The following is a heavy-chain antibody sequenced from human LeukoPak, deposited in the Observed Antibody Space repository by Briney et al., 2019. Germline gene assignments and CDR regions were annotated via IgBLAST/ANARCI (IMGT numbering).Heavy chain of an antibody. J-gene: IGHJ4*02. Sequence: SQTLSLTCTVSGGSISSGSYYWSWIRQPAGKGLEWIGRIYTSGSTNYNPSLKSRVTMSVDTSKNQFSLKLSSVAAADTAVYYCAGSGYSAYYFDYWGQGTLVTVSS. D-gene: IGHD3-3*01. CDR2: IYTSGST. V-gene: IGHV4-61*02. CDR1: GGSISSGSYY. CDR3: AGSGYSAYYFDY.